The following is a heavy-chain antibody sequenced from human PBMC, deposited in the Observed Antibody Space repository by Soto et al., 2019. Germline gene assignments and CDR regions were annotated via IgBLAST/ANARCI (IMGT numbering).Heavy chain of an antibody. Sequence: SSETLSLTCTIFGASTSNYYWSWIRQPPGKGLEWIGYIYYSGSTNYNPSLKSRVTISVDTSKKQFSLKLSSVTAADTAVYYCARLPGYSSGVFDYWGQGSLVTVSS. D-gene: IGHD6-19*01. CDR1: GASTSNYY. V-gene: IGHV4-59*08. CDR3: ARLPGYSSGVFDY. CDR2: IYYSGST. J-gene: IGHJ4*02.